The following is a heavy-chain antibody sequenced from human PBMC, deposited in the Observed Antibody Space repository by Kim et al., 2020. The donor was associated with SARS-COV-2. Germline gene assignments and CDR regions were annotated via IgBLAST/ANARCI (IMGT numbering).Heavy chain of an antibody. CDR1: GYTFTSYA. J-gene: IGHJ5*02. CDR2: INTNTGNP. Sequence: ASVKVSCKASGYTFTSYAMNWVRQATGQGLEWMGWINTNTGNPTYAQGFTGRFAFSLDTSVSTTYLQISSLKAEDTAVYYCAREKYCYGLNWFDPWGQGTLVTVSS. D-gene: IGHD5-18*01. V-gene: IGHV7-4-1*02. CDR3: AREKYCYGLNWFDP.